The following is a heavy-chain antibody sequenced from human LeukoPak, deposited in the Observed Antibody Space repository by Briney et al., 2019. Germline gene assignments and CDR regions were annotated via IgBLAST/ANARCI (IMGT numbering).Heavy chain of an antibody. CDR3: TRGPIYLWKHNGVDV. CDR1: GFTFGDHA. CDR2: IRSQAYRGTT. J-gene: IGHJ6*02. D-gene: IGHD5-18*01. Sequence: GGSLRLSCRTSGFTFGDHAMNWVRQAPGKGLEWVGFIRSQAYRGTTEYAASVQGRFTISRDDSRGIAYLHMNSLTTEDTARYYCTRGPIYLWKHNGVDVWGQGTMVTVSS. V-gene: IGHV3-49*04.